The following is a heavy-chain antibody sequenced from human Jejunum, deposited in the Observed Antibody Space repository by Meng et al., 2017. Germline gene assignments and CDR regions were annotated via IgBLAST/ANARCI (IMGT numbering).Heavy chain of an antibody. V-gene: IGHV3-30*04. CDR2: TSHDGSSK. CDR1: GLTLGGYS. Sequence: GGSLRLSCTASGLTLGGYSMVWVRQVPGNGLEWVAVTSHDGSSKHYADSVKGRFTISKDDSKNTVFLQMNSLRPEDSALYYCARIGHGFTFGGGFDPWGQGTRVTSAS. CDR3: ARIGHGFTFGGGFDP. D-gene: IGHD3-16*01. J-gene: IGHJ5*02.